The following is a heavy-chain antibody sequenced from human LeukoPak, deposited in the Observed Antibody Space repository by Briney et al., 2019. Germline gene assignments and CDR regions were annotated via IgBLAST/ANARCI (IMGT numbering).Heavy chain of an antibody. J-gene: IGHJ6*03. CDR3: ARAWVSLPRWFGELLPDYYYYYMGV. D-gene: IGHD3-10*01. V-gene: IGHV4-59*01. CDR1: GGSISSYY. CDR2: IYYSGST. Sequence: SETLSLTCTVSGGSISSYYWSWIRQPPGKGLEWIGYIYYSGSTNYNPSLKSRVTISVDTSKNQFSLKLSSVTAADTAVYYCARAWVSLPRWFGELLPDYYYYYMGVWGKGTTVTISS.